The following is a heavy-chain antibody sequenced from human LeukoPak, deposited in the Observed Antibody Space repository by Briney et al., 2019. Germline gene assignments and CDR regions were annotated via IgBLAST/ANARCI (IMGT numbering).Heavy chain of an antibody. V-gene: IGHV4-59*01. Sequence: SETLSLTCTVSGGSISSYYWSWIRQPPGKGLEWIGYIYYSGSTNYNPSLKSLVTISVDTSKNQFSLKLSSVTAADTAVYYCARGNKYYDILTGYHFDYWGQGTLVTVSS. J-gene: IGHJ4*02. CDR3: ARGNKYYDILTGYHFDY. CDR2: IYYSGST. D-gene: IGHD3-9*01. CDR1: GGSISSYY.